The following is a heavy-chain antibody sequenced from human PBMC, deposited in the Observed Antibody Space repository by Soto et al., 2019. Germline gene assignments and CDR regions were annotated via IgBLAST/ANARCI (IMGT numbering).Heavy chain of an antibody. J-gene: IGHJ6*02. Sequence: SVKVSCKASGGTFSSYAISWVRQAPGPGLEWMGGIIPIFGTANYAQKFQGRVTITADESTSTAYMELSSLRSEDTAVYYCARDTAMVHSYYYYGMEGWGQGTTVTVSS. CDR1: GGTFSSYA. CDR3: ARDTAMVHSYYYYGMEG. V-gene: IGHV1-69*13. D-gene: IGHD5-18*01. CDR2: IIPIFGTA.